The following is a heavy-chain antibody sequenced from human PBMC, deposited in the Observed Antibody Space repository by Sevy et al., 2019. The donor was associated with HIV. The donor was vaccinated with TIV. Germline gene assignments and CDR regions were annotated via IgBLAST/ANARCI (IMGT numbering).Heavy chain of an antibody. Sequence: GGSLRLSCAASGFILSDYYMSWVRQAPGKGLEWVSYISGSGDDTIYYADSVKGRFTIPRDNTKNSLYLQMNSLRAEDTAVYYCARDHVKDGDLGDYYYYAMDVWGQGTTVTVSS. J-gene: IGHJ6*02. CDR2: ISGSGDDTI. D-gene: IGHD4-17*01. CDR3: ARDHVKDGDLGDYYYYAMDV. V-gene: IGHV3-11*01. CDR1: GFILSDYY.